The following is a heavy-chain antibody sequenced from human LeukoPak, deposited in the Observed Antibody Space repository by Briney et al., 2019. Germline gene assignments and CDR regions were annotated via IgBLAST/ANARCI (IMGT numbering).Heavy chain of an antibody. Sequence: GESLSLSCAASGCTFSSYAMNWIRQAPGKGLEWGSAISGSGDSTYYADSVKGRFTISRDNSKNTLYLQMNSLRADDTAVYYCVKDEGGVQLAYWGQGTLVTVSS. CDR3: VKDEGGVQLAY. J-gene: IGHJ4*02. CDR1: GCTFSSYA. CDR2: ISGSGDST. D-gene: IGHD1-1*01. V-gene: IGHV3-23*01.